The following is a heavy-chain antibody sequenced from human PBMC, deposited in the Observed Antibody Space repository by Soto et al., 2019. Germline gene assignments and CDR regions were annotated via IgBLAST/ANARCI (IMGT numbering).Heavy chain of an antibody. J-gene: IGHJ6*04. CDR2: TYYRSKWYT. Sequence: SQTLSLTCAISGDIVASNSAAWNWIRQSPSRGLEWLGRTYYRSKWYTDYAESVKSRITINPDTSKNQVSLQLKSVTPEDTAVYYCTTGATCGRYGNYYYGIDVWGKGTTVTVSS. D-gene: IGHD3-9*01. V-gene: IGHV6-1*01. CDR1: GDIVASNSAA. CDR3: TTGATCGRYGNYYYGIDV.